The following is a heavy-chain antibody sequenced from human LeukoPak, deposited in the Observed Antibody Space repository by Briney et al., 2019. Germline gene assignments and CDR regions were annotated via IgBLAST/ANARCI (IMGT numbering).Heavy chain of an antibody. J-gene: IGHJ4*02. V-gene: IGHV4-59*01. D-gene: IGHD5-18*01. CDR3: ARVIRYSYGYYFDY. CDR1: GGSTSGYY. Sequence: SETLSLTCTVSGGSTSGYYWSWIRQPPGKGLECIGYIYHSGTTNYNPSLKSRVTISVDTSKNQFSLKLSSVTAADTAVYYCARVIRYSYGYYFDYWGQGILVTVSS. CDR2: IYHSGTT.